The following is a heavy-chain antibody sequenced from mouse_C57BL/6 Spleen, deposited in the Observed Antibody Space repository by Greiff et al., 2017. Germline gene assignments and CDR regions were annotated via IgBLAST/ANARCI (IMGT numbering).Heavy chain of an antibody. J-gene: IGHJ4*01. CDR3: AREGYYGFYAMDY. D-gene: IGHD1-1*01. Sequence: VQLQQSGPELVKPGASVKISCKASGYTFTDYYMNWVKQSHGKSLEWIGDINPNNGGTSYNQKFKGKATLTVDKSSSTAYMELRSLTSEDSAVYYCAREGYYGFYAMDYWGQGTSVTVSS. V-gene: IGHV1-26*01. CDR1: GYTFTDYY. CDR2: INPNNGGT.